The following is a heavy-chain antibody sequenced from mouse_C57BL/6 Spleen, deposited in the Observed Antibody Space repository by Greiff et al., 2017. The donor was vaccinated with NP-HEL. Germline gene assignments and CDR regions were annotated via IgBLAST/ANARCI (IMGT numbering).Heavy chain of an antibody. Sequence: EVQLQQSGPELVKPGASVKISCKASGYTFTDYYMNWVKQSHGKSLEWIGDINPNNGGTSYNQKFKGKATLTVDKSSSTAYMELRSLTSEDSAVYYCARSGDYYDSRTTVYWGQGTTLTVSS. CDR1: GYTFTDYY. CDR3: ARSGDYYDSRTTVY. V-gene: IGHV1-26*01. D-gene: IGHD2-4*01. CDR2: INPNNGGT. J-gene: IGHJ2*01.